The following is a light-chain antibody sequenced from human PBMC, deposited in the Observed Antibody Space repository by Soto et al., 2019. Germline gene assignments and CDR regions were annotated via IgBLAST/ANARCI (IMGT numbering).Light chain of an antibody. CDR2: AAS. J-gene: IGKJ2*01. CDR1: QSISDY. CDR3: QQSYNSPYT. V-gene: IGKV1-39*01. Sequence: DIQMTQSPSSLSASVRDRVTSTCRSSQSISDYLNWYQQKPGKAPRLLIYAASSLHSGVPSRFSGSGSGTDFTLTISSLQPEDFETYYCQQSYNSPYTFGQGTKVDIK.